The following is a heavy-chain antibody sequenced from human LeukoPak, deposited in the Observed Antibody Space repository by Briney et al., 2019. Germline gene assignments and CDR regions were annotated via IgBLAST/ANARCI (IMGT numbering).Heavy chain of an antibody. Sequence: PGGSLRLSCEASGLSFSDFAMTWVRQAPGKGLELVSSISSGSTYMYYADSLKGRFTISRDNAKNSLFLQMNSLRAEDTAVYYCARVTGLGWFDPWGQGTLVTVSS. CDR1: GLSFSDFA. CDR3: ARVTGLGWFDP. D-gene: IGHD2-21*02. J-gene: IGHJ5*02. V-gene: IGHV3-21*01. CDR2: ISSGSTYM.